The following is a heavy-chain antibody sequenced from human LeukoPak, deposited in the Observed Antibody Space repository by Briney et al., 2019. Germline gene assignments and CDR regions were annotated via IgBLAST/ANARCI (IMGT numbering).Heavy chain of an antibody. D-gene: IGHD4-17*01. Sequence: GASVKVSCKASGGTFSSYAISWVRQAPRQGLEWMGRIIPILGIANYAQKFQGRVTITADKSTSTAYMELSSQRSEDTAVYYCATAADGDYLNYGMDVWGQGTTVTVSS. J-gene: IGHJ6*02. CDR2: IIPILGIA. CDR1: GGTFSSYA. CDR3: ATAADGDYLNYGMDV. V-gene: IGHV1-69*04.